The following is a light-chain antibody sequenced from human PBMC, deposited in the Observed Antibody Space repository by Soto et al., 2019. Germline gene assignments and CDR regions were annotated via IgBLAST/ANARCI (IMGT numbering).Light chain of an antibody. J-gene: IGKJ5*01. V-gene: IGKV1-33*01. CDR2: DAS. CDR1: QDISNY. CDR3: QQSYSIPIT. Sequence: DIQMTQSPSSLSASVGDRVTITCRASQDISNYLNWYQQRPGKAPKLLIYDASNLERGVPSRFSSTRSWTHFTFAITSLQPEDVATYYCQQSYSIPITFGQGTRLEI.